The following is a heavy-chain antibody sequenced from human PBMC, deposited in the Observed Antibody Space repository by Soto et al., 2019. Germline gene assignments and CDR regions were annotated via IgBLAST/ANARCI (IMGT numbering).Heavy chain of an antibody. CDR1: GFTFSSYA. D-gene: IGHD4-17*01. V-gene: IGHV3-30-3*01. J-gene: IGHJ6*02. CDR2: ISYDGSNK. Sequence: GGSLRLSCAASGFTFSSYAMHWVRQAPGKGLEWVAVISYDGSNKYYADSVKGRFTISRDNSKNTLYLQMNSLRAEDTAVYYCARGNENDYGDPYYYYGMDVWGQGTTVTVSS. CDR3: ARGNENDYGDPYYYYGMDV.